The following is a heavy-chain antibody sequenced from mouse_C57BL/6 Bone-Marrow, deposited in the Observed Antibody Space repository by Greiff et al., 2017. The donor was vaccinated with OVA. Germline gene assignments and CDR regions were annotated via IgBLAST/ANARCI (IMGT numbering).Heavy chain of an antibody. Sequence: EVKVVESGGGLVKPGGSLKLSCAASGFTFSSYTMSWVRQTPEKRLEWVATISGGGGNTYYPDSVKGRFTISRDNAKNTLYLQMSSLRSEDTALYYCARRFTTVVATDYFDYWGQGTTLTVSS. CDR1: GFTFSSYT. V-gene: IGHV5-9*01. D-gene: IGHD1-1*01. J-gene: IGHJ2*01. CDR2: ISGGGGNT. CDR3: ARRFTTVVATDYFDY.